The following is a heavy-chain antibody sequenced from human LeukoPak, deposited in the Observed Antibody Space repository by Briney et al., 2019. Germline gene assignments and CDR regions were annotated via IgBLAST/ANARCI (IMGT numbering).Heavy chain of an antibody. Sequence: SETLSLTCTVSGGSISRYYWSWIRQPPGEGLEWIGYIYYSGSTNYNPSLKSRVTISVDTSKNQFSLKLNSVTAADTAVYYCARQVVGDAFDIWGQGTMVTVSS. CDR3: ARQVVGDAFDI. CDR2: IYYSGST. J-gene: IGHJ3*02. CDR1: GGSISRYY. V-gene: IGHV4-59*01. D-gene: IGHD3-22*01.